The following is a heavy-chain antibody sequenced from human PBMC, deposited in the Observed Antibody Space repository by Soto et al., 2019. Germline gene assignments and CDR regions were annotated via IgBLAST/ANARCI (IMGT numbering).Heavy chain of an antibody. V-gene: IGHV1-18*01. CDR3: ASEGRRYSSGCYYFDY. Sequence: GASVKVSCKASGYTFTSYGISWVRQAPGQGLEWMGWISAYNGNTNYAQKLQGRVTMTTDTSTSTAYMELRSLRSDGTAVYYCASEGRRYSSGCYYFDYWGQGTLVTVSS. CDR2: ISAYNGNT. J-gene: IGHJ4*02. D-gene: IGHD6-19*01. CDR1: GYTFTSYG.